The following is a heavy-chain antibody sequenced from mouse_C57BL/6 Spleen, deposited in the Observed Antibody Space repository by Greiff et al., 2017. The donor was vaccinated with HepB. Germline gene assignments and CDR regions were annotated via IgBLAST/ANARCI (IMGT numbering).Heavy chain of an antibody. CDR1: GYTFTSYW. CDR2: IDPSDSYT. D-gene: IGHD2-1*01. J-gene: IGHJ2*01. V-gene: IGHV1-50*01. Sequence: QVQLQPGAELVKPGASVKLSCKASGYTFTSYWMQWVKQRPGQGLEWIGEIDPSDSYTNYNQKFKGKATLTVDTSSSTAYMQLSSLTSEDSAVYYCARSGVYGNFHFDYWGQGTTLTVSS. CDR3: ARSGVYGNFHFDY.